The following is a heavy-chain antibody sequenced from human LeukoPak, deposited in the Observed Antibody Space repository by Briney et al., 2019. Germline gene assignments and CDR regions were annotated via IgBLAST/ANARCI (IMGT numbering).Heavy chain of an antibody. CDR2: ISASDGTT. Sequence: ASVQVSCKASGYSFSIYGITWARQAPGQGLEYLGWISASDGTTNYAQKVQDRVTMTTDTSTSTAYLELRSLRSEGTAVYYCARCGAAVTTHFSHWGQGTLVTVSS. J-gene: IGHJ4*02. D-gene: IGHD4-17*01. V-gene: IGHV1-18*01. CDR3: ARCGAAVTTHFSH. CDR1: GYSFSIYG.